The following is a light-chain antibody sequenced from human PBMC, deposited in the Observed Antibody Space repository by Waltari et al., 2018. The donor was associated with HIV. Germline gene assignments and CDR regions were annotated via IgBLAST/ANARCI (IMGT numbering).Light chain of an antibody. CDR2: EAN. V-gene: IGLV2-8*01. CDR3: SSYAGSSNVI. Sequence: QSALTQPPSASGSPGQSVTISCTGTSSDVGGYKYVSWYQQHPDRSLKLMIYEANKRPSGVPDRFSGSRSGNTASLTVSGLQAEDEADYYCSSYAGSSNVIFGGGTKLTVL. J-gene: IGLJ2*01. CDR1: SSDVGGYKY.